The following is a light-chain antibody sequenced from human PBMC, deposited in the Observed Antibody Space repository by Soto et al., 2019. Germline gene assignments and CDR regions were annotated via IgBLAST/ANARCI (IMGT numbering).Light chain of an antibody. CDR3: QVWDSSTV. V-gene: IGLV3-9*01. CDR1: NIGSKN. CDR2: RDS. Sequence: SYELTQPLSVSVALGQTARITCGGNNIGSKNVHWYQQKQGQAPVLVIYRDSNRPSGIPERFSGSNSGNTATLTISRAQAGDDADYYCQVWDSSTVVGGGTKLTVL. J-gene: IGLJ2*01.